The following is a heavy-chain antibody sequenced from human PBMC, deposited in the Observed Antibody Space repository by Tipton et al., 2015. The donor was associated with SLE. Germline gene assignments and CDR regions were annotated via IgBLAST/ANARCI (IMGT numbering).Heavy chain of an antibody. CDR3: ARHPQGAQVGATYFDY. CDR1: GGSFSGYY. CDR2: INHSGST. J-gene: IGHJ4*02. V-gene: IGHV4-34*01. Sequence: TLSLTCAVYGGSFSGYYWSWIRQPPGKGLGWIGEINHSGSTNYNPSLKSRVTISVDTSKNQFSLKLSSVTAADTAVYYCARHPQGAQVGATYFDYWGQGTLVTVSS. D-gene: IGHD1-26*01.